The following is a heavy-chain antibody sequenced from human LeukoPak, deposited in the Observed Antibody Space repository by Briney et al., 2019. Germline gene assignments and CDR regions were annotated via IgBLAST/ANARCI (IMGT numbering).Heavy chain of an antibody. CDR2: ISSSSSYI. CDR3: ARVKGMATIAIDY. V-gene: IGHV3-21*01. Sequence: PGGSLRLSCAASGFTFSSYSMNWVRQAPGKGLEWVSSISSSSSYIYYADSVKGRFTISRDNAKNSLYLQMNSLRAEDTAVYYCARVKGMATIAIDYWGQGTLVTVSS. J-gene: IGHJ4*02. CDR1: GFTFSSYS. D-gene: IGHD5-24*01.